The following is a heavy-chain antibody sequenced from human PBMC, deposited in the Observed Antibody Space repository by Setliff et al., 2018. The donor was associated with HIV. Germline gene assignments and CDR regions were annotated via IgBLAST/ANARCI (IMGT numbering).Heavy chain of an antibody. CDR1: GFTFSTYS. CDR3: ARDQAAFDI. V-gene: IGHV3-48*01. CDR2: ISRSGDTI. Sequence: GGSLRLSCAASGFTFSTYSMNWVRQAPGKGLEWVSYISRSGDTIDYADSVKGRFTISRDNAKNTLYLQMNSLSAEDTALYYCARDQAAFDIWGHGSMVTVS. J-gene: IGHJ3*02.